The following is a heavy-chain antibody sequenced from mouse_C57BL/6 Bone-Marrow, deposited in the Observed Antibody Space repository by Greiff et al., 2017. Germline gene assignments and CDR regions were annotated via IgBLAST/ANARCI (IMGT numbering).Heavy chain of an antibody. Sequence: VQRVESDAELVKPGASVKISCKVSGYTFTDHTIHWMKQRPEQGLEWIGYIYPRDGSTKYNEKFKGKATLTADKSSSTAYMQLNSLTSEDSAVYFCARGHYYGSSPFDYWGQGTTLTVSS. CDR2: IYPRDGST. D-gene: IGHD1-1*01. J-gene: IGHJ2*01. V-gene: IGHV1-78*01. CDR3: ARGHYYGSSPFDY. CDR1: GYTFTDHT.